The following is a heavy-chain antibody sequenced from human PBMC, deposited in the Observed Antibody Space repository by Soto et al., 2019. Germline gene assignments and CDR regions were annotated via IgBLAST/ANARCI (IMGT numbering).Heavy chain of an antibody. CDR2: IYYSGST. J-gene: IGHJ4*02. V-gene: IGHV4-31*03. D-gene: IGHD6-6*01. CDR1: GGSISSGGYY. CDR3: ARAARPSGDFDY. Sequence: SETLSLTCTVSGGSISSGGYYWSWIRQHPGKGLEWIGYIYYSGSTYYNPSLKSRVTISVDTSKNQFSLKLSSVTAADTAVYYCARAARPSGDFDYWGQGTLVTVSS.